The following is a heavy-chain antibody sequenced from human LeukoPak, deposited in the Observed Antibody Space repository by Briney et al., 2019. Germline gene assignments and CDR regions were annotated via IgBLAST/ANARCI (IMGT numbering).Heavy chain of an antibody. Sequence: GGSLRLSCADSGLTVRSNSMSWVRQAPGKGLEWVSGFDGNGPNTYYADSVKGRWTISRDNSRNTLYLEMNSLRPEDTAIYYCAKPRTTGLGWAQFDYWGQGTLVTVSS. CDR2: FDGNGPNT. D-gene: IGHD2-8*02. J-gene: IGHJ4*02. CDR3: AKPRTTGLGWAQFDY. CDR1: GLTVRSNS. V-gene: IGHV3-23*01.